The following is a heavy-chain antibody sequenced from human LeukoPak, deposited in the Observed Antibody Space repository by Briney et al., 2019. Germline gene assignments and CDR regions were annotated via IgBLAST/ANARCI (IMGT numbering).Heavy chain of an antibody. D-gene: IGHD3-10*01. CDR3: ARECPYYGSDTYYKYSYYYVDV. CDR1: NGSFDGYY. Sequence: PSETLSLTCAVYNGSFDGYYWTWIRQAPGKELEWIGEVNHRGSTNYTPFLKSRASLSIDTSKNQFSLKLSSVTAADTAVYYCARECPYYGSDTYYKYSYYYVDVWGKGTAVTVSS. J-gene: IGHJ6*03. CDR2: VNHRGST. V-gene: IGHV4-34*01.